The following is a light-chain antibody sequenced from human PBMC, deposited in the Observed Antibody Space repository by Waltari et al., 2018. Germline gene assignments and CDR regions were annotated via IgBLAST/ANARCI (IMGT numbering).Light chain of an antibody. Sequence: QSALTQPASVSGSPGQSITISCTGTSSDVGAYNYVSWYQQQPGKAPKLMIYDVSNRPSGVSNRFSGSKTGNTASLTISGLQAEDEGDYYCSSYTSSSTLGVFGTGTKVTVL. CDR2: DVS. CDR3: SSYTSSSTLGV. CDR1: SSDVGAYNY. J-gene: IGLJ1*01. V-gene: IGLV2-14*03.